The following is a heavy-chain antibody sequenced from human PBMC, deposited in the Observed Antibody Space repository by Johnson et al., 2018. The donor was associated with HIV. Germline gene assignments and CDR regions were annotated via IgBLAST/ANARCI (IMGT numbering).Heavy chain of an antibody. J-gene: IGHJ3*02. CDR3: ARSRGPMRKDAFEI. V-gene: IGHV3-64*01. D-gene: IGHD3-10*01. CDR2: ISSNGIGT. Sequence: VQLVESGGGLVQPGGSLRLSCAVSGFTFSNFAMHWVRQAPGKGLEYVSAISSNGIGTYYANSVDGRFTISRDNDKNTLYLEMGSLRVEDMAVYYCARSRGPMRKDAFEIWGLGTMVTVSS. CDR1: GFTFSNFA.